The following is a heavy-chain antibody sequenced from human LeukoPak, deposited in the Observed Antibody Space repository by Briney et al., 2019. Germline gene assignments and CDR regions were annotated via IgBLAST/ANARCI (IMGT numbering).Heavy chain of an antibody. CDR1: GFIFSKHG. CDR2: ISPRGDIT. Sequence: GGSLRLSCAASGFIFSKHGMNWVRQAPGKGLEWVSEISPRGDITYYADSVKGRFTVSRDNFKNTVHLQVNSLRPEDTAVYFCAKDDAWIRFASWGQGILVTVSS. J-gene: IGHJ5*01. V-gene: IGHV3-23*01. CDR3: AKDDAWIRFAS. D-gene: IGHD5-12*01.